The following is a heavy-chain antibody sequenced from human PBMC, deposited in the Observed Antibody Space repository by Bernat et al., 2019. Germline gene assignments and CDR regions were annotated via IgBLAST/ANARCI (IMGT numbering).Heavy chain of an antibody. CDR2: IYYSGST. CDR1: GDSISRSSYY. Sequence: QLQLQESGPGLVKPSETLSLTCTVSGDSISRSSYYWGWIRQPPGKGLEWIGNIYYSGSTYYNPSFKSRVTISVDTSKNQFSLKLTSVTATDTAVYYCGRNWLPDYWGHGTLATVSA. CDR3: GRNWLPDY. J-gene: IGHJ4*01. V-gene: IGHV4-39*01. D-gene: IGHD5-12*01.